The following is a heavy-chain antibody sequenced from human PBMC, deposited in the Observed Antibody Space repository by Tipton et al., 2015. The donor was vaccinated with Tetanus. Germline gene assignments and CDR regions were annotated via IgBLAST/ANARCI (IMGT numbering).Heavy chain of an antibody. CDR1: GDSVRSGDHD. D-gene: IGHD5-18*01. J-gene: IGHJ4*02. CDR2: VHYSGRT. CDR3: ARASQRTFEF. Sequence: TLSLTCTVSGDSVRSGDHDWNWIRQPPGKGLEWIGYVHYSGRTNKSPSLKSRVTLSIDKSKNQFYLQLSSVTAADTAVYFCARASQRTFEFWGQGTLVAVSS. V-gene: IGHV4-61*08.